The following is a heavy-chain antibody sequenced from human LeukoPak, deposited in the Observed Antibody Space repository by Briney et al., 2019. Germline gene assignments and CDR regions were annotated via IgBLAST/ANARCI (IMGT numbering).Heavy chain of an antibody. J-gene: IGHJ4*02. D-gene: IGHD3-10*01. Sequence: TLSLTCTVSGGSVSSGSYYWSWIRQPPGKGLEWIGYIYYSGSTNYNPSLKSRVTISVDTSKNQFSLKLSPVTAADTAVYYCARGRRMVRGAFDYWGQGTLVTVSS. CDR3: ARGRRMVRGAFDY. CDR1: GGSVSSGSYY. CDR2: IYYSGST. V-gene: IGHV4-61*01.